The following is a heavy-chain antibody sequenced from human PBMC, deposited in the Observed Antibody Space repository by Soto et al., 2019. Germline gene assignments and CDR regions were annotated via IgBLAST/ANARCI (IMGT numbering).Heavy chain of an antibody. CDR2: IIPIFGTA. CDR3: ARSTTAMVYYYAMDV. CDR1: GGTFSSYA. D-gene: IGHD5-18*01. Sequence: QVQLVQCGAEVKKPGSSVKVSCKASGGTFSSYAISWVRQAPGQGLEWMGGIIPIFGTANYAQKFQGRVTITGDESTSTASMELSSLRSQDTAVYYCARSTTAMVYYYAMDVWGQGTTVTVSS. V-gene: IGHV1-69*01. J-gene: IGHJ6*02.